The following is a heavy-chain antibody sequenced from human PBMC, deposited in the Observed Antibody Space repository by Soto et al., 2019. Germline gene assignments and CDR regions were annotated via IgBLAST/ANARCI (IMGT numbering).Heavy chain of an antibody. CDR2: IYYTGRT. V-gene: IGHV4-31*11. CDR3: VRGVLI. Sequence: SETLSLTCAVSGGSISGSHYYWSWIRQEPGKGLEWIGNIYYTGRTSYNPSLKSRVTISVDTSKNQFSLRLTSVVAADTAVYYCVRGVLIWGQGTMVTVSS. J-gene: IGHJ3*02. CDR1: GGSISGSHYY. D-gene: IGHD6-6*01.